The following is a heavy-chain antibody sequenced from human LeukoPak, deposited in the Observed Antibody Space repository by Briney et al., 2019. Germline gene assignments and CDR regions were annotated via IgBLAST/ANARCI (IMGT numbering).Heavy chain of an antibody. J-gene: IGHJ4*02. CDR2: IYYTGST. Sequence: SETLSLTCSVSGGSISSSGYYWGWIRQPPGKGLEWIGSIYYTGSTYYNPSLKSRVTMSVDTSKNQFSLKLSSVTAADTAVYYCASRPYYYGSGSYYDFDYWGQGTLVTVSS. D-gene: IGHD3-10*01. CDR1: GGSISSSGYY. CDR3: ASRPYYYGSGSYYDFDY. V-gene: IGHV4-39*07.